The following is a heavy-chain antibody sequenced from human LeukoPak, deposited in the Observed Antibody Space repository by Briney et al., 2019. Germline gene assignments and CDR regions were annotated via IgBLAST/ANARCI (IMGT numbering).Heavy chain of an antibody. D-gene: IGHD6-19*01. CDR2: FSHSGPDT. V-gene: IGHV3-23*01. CDR1: GFTFASSA. CDR3: AKSNSGWYVPPSD. J-gene: IGHJ4*02. Sequence: GGSLSLSCAASGFTFASSAMSWVRQAPGKGPEWVSTFSHSGPDTYYADSVKGRFTISRDNSKNTLYLQMNSLRAEDTAVYYCAKSNSGWYVPPSDWGQGTLVTVSS.